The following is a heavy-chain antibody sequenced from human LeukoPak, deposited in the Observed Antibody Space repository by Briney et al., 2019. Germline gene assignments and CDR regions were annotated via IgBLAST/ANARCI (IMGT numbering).Heavy chain of an antibody. V-gene: IGHV3-7*01. CDR1: GFTVSSNY. Sequence: GGSLRLSCAASGFTVSSNYMSWVRQAPGKGLEWVANIKQDGSEKYYVDSVKGRFTISRDNAKNSLYLQMNSLRAEDTAVYYCARAGSSAFDYWGQGTLVTVSS. J-gene: IGHJ4*02. D-gene: IGHD3-22*01. CDR3: ARAGSSAFDY. CDR2: IKQDGSEK.